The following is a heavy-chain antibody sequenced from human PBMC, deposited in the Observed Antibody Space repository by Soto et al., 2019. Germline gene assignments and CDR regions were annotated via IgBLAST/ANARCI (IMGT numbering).Heavy chain of an antibody. D-gene: IGHD3-3*01. J-gene: IGHJ4*02. Sequence: GASVKVSCKASGYTFTSYGISWVRQAPGQGLEWMGWISAYNGNTNYAQKLQGRVTMTTDTSTSTAYMELRSLRSDDTAVYYCARDFQVFGVVIMFDYWGQGTLVTVSS. CDR1: GYTFTSYG. CDR3: ARDFQVFGVVIMFDY. V-gene: IGHV1-18*01. CDR2: ISAYNGNT.